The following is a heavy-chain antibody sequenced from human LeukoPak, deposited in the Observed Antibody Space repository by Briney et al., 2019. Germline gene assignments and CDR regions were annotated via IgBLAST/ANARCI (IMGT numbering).Heavy chain of an antibody. Sequence: PSETLSLTCAVYGESFSGYYWNWIRQPPGKGLEWIGEINHSGSTKYNPSLKSRVTISVDTSKNQFSLKLNSVTAADTAVYYCARVGGYSYGPFDYWGQGTLVTVSS. J-gene: IGHJ4*02. D-gene: IGHD5-18*01. CDR3: ARVGGYSYGPFDY. CDR2: INHSGST. V-gene: IGHV4-34*01. CDR1: GESFSGYY.